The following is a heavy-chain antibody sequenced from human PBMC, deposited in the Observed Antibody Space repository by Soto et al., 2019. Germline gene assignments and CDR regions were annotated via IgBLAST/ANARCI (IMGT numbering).Heavy chain of an antibody. CDR3: AQRRHSGDWNGGYFDY. CDR2: AYWDDDN. CDR1: GFSLTTRPVG. V-gene: IGHV2-5*02. Sequence: QITLRESGPTLVKPTQTLTLTCSFSGFSLTTRPVGVGWIRQSPGKALEWLAFAYWDDDNRYSPALRSRLTLTKDTSKNQVVLTMTNMDPVETATYYCAQRRHSGDWNGGYFDYWGQGTLVTVSS. D-gene: IGHD2-21*02. J-gene: IGHJ4*02.